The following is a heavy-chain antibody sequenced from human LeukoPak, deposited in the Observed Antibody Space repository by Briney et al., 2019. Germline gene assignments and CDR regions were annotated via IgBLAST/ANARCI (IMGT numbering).Heavy chain of an antibody. CDR3: AREKKRGYSGYDY. J-gene: IGHJ4*02. CDR1: GFTFSSYW. CDR2: IKQDGSEK. D-gene: IGHD5-12*01. Sequence: GGSLRLSCAASGFTFSSYWMSWVRQAPGKGLEWVANIKQDGSEKYYVDSVKGRFTISRDNAKNSLYLHMNSLRAEDTAVYYCAREKKRGYSGYDYWGQGTLVTVSS. V-gene: IGHV3-7*01.